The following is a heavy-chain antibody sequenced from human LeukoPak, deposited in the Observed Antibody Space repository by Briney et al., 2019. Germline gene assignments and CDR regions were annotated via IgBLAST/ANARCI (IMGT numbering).Heavy chain of an antibody. CDR3: ARDQLRYFAAGPCFFDY. V-gene: IGHV1-18*01. J-gene: IGHJ4*02. D-gene: IGHD3-9*01. CDR2: ISAYNGNT. CDR1: GYTFTSYG. Sequence: GASVKVSCMASGYTFTSYGISWVRQAPGQGLEWMGWISAYNGNTNYAQKLQGRVTMTTDTSTSTAYMELRSLRYDDTAVYYCARDQLRYFAAGPCFFDYWGQGNLVTVSS.